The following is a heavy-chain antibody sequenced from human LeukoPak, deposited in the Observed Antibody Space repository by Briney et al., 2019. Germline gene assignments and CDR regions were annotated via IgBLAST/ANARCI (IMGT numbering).Heavy chain of an antibody. V-gene: IGHV3-33*06. CDR1: GFTFSSYG. CDR3: AKVSGYSYGTFDY. Sequence: QPGRSLRLSCAASGFTFSSYGMHWVRQAPGKGLEWVAGIWYDGSNKYYADSVKGRFTIPRDNSKNTLYLQMNSLRAEDTAVYYCAKVSGYSYGTFDYWGQGTLVTVSS. CDR2: IWYDGSNK. D-gene: IGHD5-18*01. J-gene: IGHJ4*02.